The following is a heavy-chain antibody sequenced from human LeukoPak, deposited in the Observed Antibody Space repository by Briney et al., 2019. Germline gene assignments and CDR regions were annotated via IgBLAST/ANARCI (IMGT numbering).Heavy chain of an antibody. J-gene: IGHJ4*02. Sequence: GGSLRLSCAASGFTFSSFAMSWVRQAPGKGLEWVSTFSGSGGSTYYADSVKGRFTISRDNSKNTLYLQMNSLRAEDTAVYYCAKVGGPYYYDSSVVFGGPFDYWGQGTLVTVSS. CDR2: FSGSGGST. CDR1: GFTFSSFA. CDR3: AKVGGPYYYDSSVVFGGPFDY. D-gene: IGHD3-22*01. V-gene: IGHV3-23*01.